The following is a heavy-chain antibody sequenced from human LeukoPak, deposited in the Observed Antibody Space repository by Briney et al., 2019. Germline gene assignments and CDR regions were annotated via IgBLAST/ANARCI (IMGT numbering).Heavy chain of an antibody. Sequence: PGGSLRLSCAASGFTFSSYWMSWVRQAPGKGLEWVANIKQDGSEKYYVDSVKGRFTISRDNAKNSLYLQMNRLRAEDTAVYYCARDGLYYYGSGSYQNYWGQGTLVTVSS. V-gene: IGHV3-7*01. CDR3: ARDGLYYYGSGSYQNY. D-gene: IGHD3-10*01. CDR2: IKQDGSEK. J-gene: IGHJ4*02. CDR1: GFTFSSYW.